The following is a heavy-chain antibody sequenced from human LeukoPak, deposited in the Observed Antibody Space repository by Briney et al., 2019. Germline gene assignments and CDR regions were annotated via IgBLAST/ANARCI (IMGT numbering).Heavy chain of an antibody. J-gene: IGHJ3*02. Sequence: GGSLRLSCAASGFTFTSYAMSWVRQAPGKGLEWVSGISWNSGSIGYADSVKGRFTISRDNAKNSLYLQMNSLRAEDTALYYCAKGYYYGSGSPAAFDIWGQGTMVTVSS. CDR2: ISWNSGSI. CDR1: GFTFTSYA. CDR3: AKGYYYGSGSPAAFDI. D-gene: IGHD3-10*01. V-gene: IGHV3-9*01.